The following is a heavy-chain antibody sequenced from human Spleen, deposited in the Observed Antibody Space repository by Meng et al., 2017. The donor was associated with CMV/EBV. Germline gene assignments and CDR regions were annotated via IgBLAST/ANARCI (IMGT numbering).Heavy chain of an antibody. V-gene: IGHV3-30*02. Sequence: GESLKISCAASGFTFSDYGMHWVRQAPGKGLEWVAFIRYDGTNKFYADSVKGRFTISRDNSKTTVYLQMNSLRVEDTAVYYCAKMNYYGSGTYKGYFDYWGQGTLVTVSS. CDR3: AKMNYYGSGTYKGYFDY. CDR2: IRYDGTNK. CDR1: GFTFSDYG. J-gene: IGHJ4*02. D-gene: IGHD3-10*01.